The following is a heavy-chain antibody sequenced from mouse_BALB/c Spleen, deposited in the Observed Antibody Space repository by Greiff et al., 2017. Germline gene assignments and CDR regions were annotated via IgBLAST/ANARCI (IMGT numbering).Heavy chain of an antibody. CDR1: GFTFSDYY. D-gene: IGHD2-4*01. V-gene: IGHV5-4*02. CDR2: ISDGGSYT. Sequence: VQLQQSGGGLVKPGGSLKLSCAASGFTFSDYYMYWVRQTPEKRLEWVATISDGGSYTYYPDSVKGRFTISRDNAKNNLYLQMSSLKSEDTAMYYCARGPDDLGYWGQGTSVTVSS. CDR3: ARGPDDLGY. J-gene: IGHJ4*01.